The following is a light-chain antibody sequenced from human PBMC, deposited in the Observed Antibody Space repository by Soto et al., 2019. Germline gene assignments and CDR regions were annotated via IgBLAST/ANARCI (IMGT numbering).Light chain of an antibody. CDR2: DIS. V-gene: IGLV7-46*01. CDR1: TGVVTSGHY. J-gene: IGLJ3*02. Sequence: QTVVTQEPSLTVSPGGTITLTCGSSTGVVTSGHYPYWLQQKPGQAPRALIYDISNKHSWTPARFSGSLLGGKAALTLSGAQPEDEAEYYCMLTYSGPGVFGGGTKLTVL. CDR3: MLTYSGPGV.